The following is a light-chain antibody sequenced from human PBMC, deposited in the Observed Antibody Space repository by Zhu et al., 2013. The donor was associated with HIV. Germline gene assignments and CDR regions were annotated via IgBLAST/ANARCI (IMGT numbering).Light chain of an antibody. Sequence: DIQMTRSPSSLSASVGDRVTITCRASQSISSYLNWYQQKPGKAPKVLIYAASSLQSGVPSRFSGSGSGTNFSLTISSLQPEDFATYYCQQSYSTLALSFGGGTKVEIK. CDR3: QQSYSTLALS. CDR1: QSISSY. CDR2: AAS. J-gene: IGKJ4*01. V-gene: IGKV1-39*01.